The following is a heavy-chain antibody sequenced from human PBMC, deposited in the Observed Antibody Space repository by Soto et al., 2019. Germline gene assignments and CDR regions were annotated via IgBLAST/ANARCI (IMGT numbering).Heavy chain of an antibody. CDR2: IYPGDSDT. J-gene: IGHJ4*02. Sequence: PGDALQIPSKASSYSFTSYNIIWVRQMPVKDLEWMGIIYPGDSDTGDSPYFQGQVTISAAKSTSTASLQWSSLKASDTAMYYCARHATYYDILSCYYFDYWGQGTLVTVSS. V-gene: IGHV5-51*01. CDR3: ARHATYYDILSCYYFDY. CDR1: SYSFTSYN. D-gene: IGHD3-9*01.